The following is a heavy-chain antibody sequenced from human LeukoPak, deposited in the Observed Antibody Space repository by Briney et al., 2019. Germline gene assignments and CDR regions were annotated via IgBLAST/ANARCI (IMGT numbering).Heavy chain of an antibody. CDR3: ARPCSGGSCPDY. D-gene: IGHD2-15*01. J-gene: IGHJ4*02. V-gene: IGHV3-33*01. CDR2: IWYDGSNK. CDR1: GFTFSSYG. Sequence: GGSLRLSCAASGFTFSSYGMHWVRQAPGKGLEWVAVIWYDGSNKYYADSVKGRFTISRDNSKNTLYLQMNSLRAEDTAVYYCARPCSGGSCPDYWGQGTLVTVSS.